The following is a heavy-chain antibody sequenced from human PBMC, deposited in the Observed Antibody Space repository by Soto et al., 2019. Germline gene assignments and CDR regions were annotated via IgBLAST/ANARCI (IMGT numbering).Heavy chain of an antibody. D-gene: IGHD3-22*01. CDR1: GYTFTSYG. CDR3: ARGYYYDSSGYYRFDY. CDR2: ISAYNGNT. V-gene: IGHV1-18*01. J-gene: IGHJ4*02. Sequence: ASVKVSCKASGYTFTSYGISWVRQAPGQGREWMGWISAYNGNTNYAQKLQGRVTMTTDTSTSTAYMELRSLRSDDTAVYYCARGYYYDSSGYYRFDYWGQGTLVTVSS.